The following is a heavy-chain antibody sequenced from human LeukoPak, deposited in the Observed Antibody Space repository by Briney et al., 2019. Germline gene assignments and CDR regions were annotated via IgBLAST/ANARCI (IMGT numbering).Heavy chain of an antibody. CDR2: IRYDGSNK. CDR3: AKDDLDSSGWRGPVFYYYYMDV. D-gene: IGHD3-22*01. Sequence: GGSLRLSCAASGFTFSSYGMHWVRQAPGKGLEWVAFIRYDGSNKYYADSVKGRFTISRDNSKNTLYLQMNSLRAEDTAVYYCAKDDLDSSGWRGPVFYYYYMDVWGEGTTVTVSS. J-gene: IGHJ6*03. CDR1: GFTFSSYG. V-gene: IGHV3-30*02.